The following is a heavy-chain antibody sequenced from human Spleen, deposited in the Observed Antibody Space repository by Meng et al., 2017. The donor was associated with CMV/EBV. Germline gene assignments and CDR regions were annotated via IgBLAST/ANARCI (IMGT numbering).Heavy chain of an antibody. Sequence: GSLRLSCAASRFIFSTYAMSWVRQAPGKGLEWVSAISGNSGSIFYADSVRGRFTVSRDNSKNTLYLQMNSLRAEDTAVYYCARERVRSYLDYWGQGTLVTVSS. CDR3: ARERVRSYLDY. D-gene: IGHD2-21*01. J-gene: IGHJ4*02. CDR1: RFIFSTYA. V-gene: IGHV3-23*01. CDR2: ISGNSGSI.